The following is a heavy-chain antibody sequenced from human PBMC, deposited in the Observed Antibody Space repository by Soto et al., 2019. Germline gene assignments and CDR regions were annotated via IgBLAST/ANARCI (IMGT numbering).Heavy chain of an antibody. CDR3: TTASSIAAHFDY. D-gene: IGHD6-6*01. J-gene: IGHJ4*02. CDR1: GFTFSNAW. Sequence: GGSLRLSCAASGFTFSNAWVSWVRQAPGKGLEWVGRIKSKTDGGTTDYAAPVKGRFTISRDDSKNTLYLQMNSLKTEDTAVYYCTTASSIAAHFDYWGQGTLVTVSS. V-gene: IGHV3-15*01. CDR2: IKSKTDGGTT.